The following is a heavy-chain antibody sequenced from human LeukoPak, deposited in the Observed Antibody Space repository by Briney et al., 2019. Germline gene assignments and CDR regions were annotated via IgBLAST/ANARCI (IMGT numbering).Heavy chain of an antibody. CDR3: ARDIAVAGGYYYYGMDV. J-gene: IGHJ6*02. CDR1: GGSIGSYY. V-gene: IGHV4-59*01. CDR2: IYYSGST. Sequence: ASETLSLTCTVSGGSIGSYYWNWIRQPPGKGLEWIGYIYYSGSTNYNPSLKSRVTISVDTSKNQFSLKLSSVTAADTAVYYCARDIAVAGGYYYYGMDVWGQGTTVTVSS. D-gene: IGHD6-19*01.